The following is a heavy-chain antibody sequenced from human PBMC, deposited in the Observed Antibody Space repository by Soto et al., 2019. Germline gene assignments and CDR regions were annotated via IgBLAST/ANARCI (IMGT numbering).Heavy chain of an antibody. J-gene: IGHJ3*02. Sequence: EVQLLESGGGLVQPGGSLRLSCAASGFTFSSYAMSWVRQAPGKGLEWVSAISGSGGSTYYADSVKGRFTISRDNSKNTLYLQMNSLRAKDTAVYYCAKGIRAEPDAFDIWGQGTMVTVSS. CDR1: GFTFSSYA. CDR3: AKGIRAEPDAFDI. V-gene: IGHV3-23*01. D-gene: IGHD2-15*01. CDR2: ISGSGGST.